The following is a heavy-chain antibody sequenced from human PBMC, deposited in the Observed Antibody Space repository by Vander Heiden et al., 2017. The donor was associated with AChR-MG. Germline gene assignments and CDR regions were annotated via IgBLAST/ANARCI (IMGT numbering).Heavy chain of an antibody. D-gene: IGHD3-3*01. CDR2: IIPIFGTA. V-gene: IGHV1-69*06. J-gene: IGHJ4*02. Sequence: QVQLVQSVAEVKKPGSSVKVSCKASGATFSSYAISWVRQAPGQGLGWMGGIIPIFGTASYAQKFQGGVTITADKSTSTAYMELSSLRSEETAVYYCASTNFGVARRRTAYYFDYWCEVPLVDVAS. CDR1: GATFSSYA. CDR3: ASTNFGVARRRTAYYFDY.